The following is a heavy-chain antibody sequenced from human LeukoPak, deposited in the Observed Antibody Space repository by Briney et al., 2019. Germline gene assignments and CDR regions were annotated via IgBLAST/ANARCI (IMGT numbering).Heavy chain of an antibody. V-gene: IGHV3-21*01. D-gene: IGHD3-22*01. CDR1: GFTFSSYA. Sequence: GGSLRLSCAASGFTFSSYAMSWVRQAPGKGLEWVSSISSSSSYIYYADSVKGRFTISRDNAKNSLYLQMNSLRAEDTAVYYCARDHDYYDSSGYFDYWGQGTLVTVSS. CDR2: ISSSSSYI. CDR3: ARDHDYYDSSGYFDY. J-gene: IGHJ4*02.